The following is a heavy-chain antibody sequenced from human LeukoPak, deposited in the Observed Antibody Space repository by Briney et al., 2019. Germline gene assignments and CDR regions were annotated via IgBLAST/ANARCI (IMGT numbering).Heavy chain of an antibody. CDR3: ARVVHYGSGPAVG. V-gene: IGHV3-11*01. D-gene: IGHD3-10*01. CDR1: GFPFSDYY. J-gene: IGHJ4*02. Sequence: GGSLRLSCAASGFPFSDYYMSWIRQAPGKGLEWVSYISSSGDTIYYVDSVKGRFTISRDNAKNSVHLQMNSLRAEDTAVYYCARVVHYGSGPAVGWGQGTLVTVSS. CDR2: ISSSGDTI.